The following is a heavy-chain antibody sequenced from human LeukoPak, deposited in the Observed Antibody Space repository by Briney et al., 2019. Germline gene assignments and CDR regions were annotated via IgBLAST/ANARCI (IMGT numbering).Heavy chain of an antibody. CDR1: GFTFSSYS. D-gene: IGHD3-16*01. CDR2: ISSSSSDI. J-gene: IGHJ6*03. CDR3: ARAPEGATVSDYYMDV. V-gene: IGHV3-21*01. Sequence: GGSLRLSCAASGFTFSSYSMNWVCKAPGKGLGWVSSISSSSSDIYYADSVKGRFTISRDSAKNSLYLQMNSLRAEDTAVYYCARAPEGATVSDYYMDVWGKGTTVTVSS.